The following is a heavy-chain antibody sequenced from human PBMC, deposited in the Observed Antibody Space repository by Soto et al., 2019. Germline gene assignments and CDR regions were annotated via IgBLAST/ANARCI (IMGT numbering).Heavy chain of an antibody. J-gene: IGHJ4*02. Sequence: GASVKVSCKTSGYTFSSIGISWVRQAPGQGLEWMGWISPYKGNTYYAQRLQGRVTMTTDTSTSTAYMELRSLTSDDTAVYYCARNNKQAVAGIGDYWGQGTLVTVSS. D-gene: IGHD6-19*01. CDR3: ARNNKQAVAGIGDY. CDR2: ISPYKGNT. CDR1: GYTFSSIG. V-gene: IGHV1-18*01.